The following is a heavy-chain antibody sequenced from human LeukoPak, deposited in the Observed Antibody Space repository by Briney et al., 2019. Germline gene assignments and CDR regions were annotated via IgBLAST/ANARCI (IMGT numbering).Heavy chain of an antibody. CDR1: GGSFSGYY. CDR2: INHSGST. CDR3: ARLLSGFRNSGCVFDY. V-gene: IGHV4-34*01. J-gene: IGHJ4*02. Sequence: PSETLSLTCAVYGGSFSGYYWSWIRQPPGKGLEWIGEINHSGSTNYNPSLKSRVTISVDTSKNQFSLKLSSVTAADTAVYYCARLLSGFRNSGCVFDYWGQGTLVTVSS. D-gene: IGHD6-19*01.